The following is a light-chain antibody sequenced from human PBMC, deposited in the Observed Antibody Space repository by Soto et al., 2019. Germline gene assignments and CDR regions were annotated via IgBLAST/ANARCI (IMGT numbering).Light chain of an antibody. V-gene: IGKV3-11*01. J-gene: IGKJ1*01. CDR1: QSVSSY. Sequence: EIVLTQSPATLSLSPGDRATLCSRASQSVSSYLAWYQQKPGQAPRLLIYDASNRATGIPARFSGSGSGTDFTLTISSLEPEDFAVYYCQQRSNWPTFGQGTKV. CDR3: QQRSNWPT. CDR2: DAS.